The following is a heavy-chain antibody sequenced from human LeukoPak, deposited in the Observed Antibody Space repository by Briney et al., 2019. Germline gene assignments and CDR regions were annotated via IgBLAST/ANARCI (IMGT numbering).Heavy chain of an antibody. Sequence: SETLSLTCTVSGGSISSYYWSWIRQPPGKGLEWIGYIYYSGSTNYNPSLKSRVTISVDTSKNQFSLKLSSVTAADTAVYYCARGPVDTVMVINYYYYMDVWGKGTTVTVSS. D-gene: IGHD5-18*01. CDR3: ARGPVDTVMVINYYYYMDV. V-gene: IGHV4-59*01. J-gene: IGHJ6*03. CDR1: GGSISSYY. CDR2: IYYSGST.